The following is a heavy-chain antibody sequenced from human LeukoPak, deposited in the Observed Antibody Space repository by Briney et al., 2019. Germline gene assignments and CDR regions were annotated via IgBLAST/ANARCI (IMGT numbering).Heavy chain of an antibody. CDR3: AKDLYYYDSGQDY. J-gene: IGHJ4*02. CDR1: GFTFSSYA. D-gene: IGHD3-22*01. V-gene: IGHV3-30-3*01. CDR2: ISYDGSNK. Sequence: PGRSLRLSCAASGFTFSSYAMHWVRQAPGKGLEWVAVISYDGSNKYYADSVKGRFTISRDNSKNTLYLQMNSLRAEDTAVYYCAKDLYYYDSGQDYWGQGTLVTVSS.